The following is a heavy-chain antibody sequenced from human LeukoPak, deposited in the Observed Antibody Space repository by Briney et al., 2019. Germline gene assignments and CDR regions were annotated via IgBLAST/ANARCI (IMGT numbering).Heavy chain of an antibody. V-gene: IGHV3-30*02. D-gene: IGHD4-17*01. J-gene: IGHJ6*03. CDR1: GFTFSSYG. CDR2: IGYDGSNK. Sequence: GGSPRLSCAASGFTFSSYGMHWVRQAPGKGLEWVAFIGYDGSNKYTADSARGRFTLSRDNSKDTLYLQMNSLRAEDTAVYYCAKRGGTTVTTSNFHMDVWGKGTTVTVSS. CDR3: AKRGGTTVTTSNFHMDV.